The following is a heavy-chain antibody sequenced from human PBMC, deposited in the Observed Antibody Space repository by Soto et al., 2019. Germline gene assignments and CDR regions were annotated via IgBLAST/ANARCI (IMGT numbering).Heavy chain of an antibody. CDR1: GFTFRDYY. CDR2: ISSSSSYT. CDR3: AGYFGGRLRLGESDAY. D-gene: IGHD3-16*01. V-gene: IGHV3-11*03. J-gene: IGHJ4*02. Sequence: SLRLSCAASGFTFRDYYISWFRQAQGKGLEWVSYISSSSSYTNYAGSVKGRFTISRDNAKNSLYLQMNSLRAEDTAVYYCAGYFGGRLRLGESDAYWGQGTLVTVSS.